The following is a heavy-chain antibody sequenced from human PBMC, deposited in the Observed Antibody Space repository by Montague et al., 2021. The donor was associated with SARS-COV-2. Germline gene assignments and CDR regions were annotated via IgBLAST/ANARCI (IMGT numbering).Heavy chain of an antibody. J-gene: IGHJ4*02. CDR1: GGSFSGYY. V-gene: IGHV4-34*01. CDR3: ARGGGYSYGALDY. CDR2: IDHSGST. D-gene: IGHD5-18*01. Sequence: SETLSLTCVVYGGSFSGYYWSWIRQPPGKGLGWIGEIDHSGSTNYNPSLKSRVTISVDTSKKQFSLRLNSVTAADTAVYYCARGGGYSYGALDYWGQGTLVTVSS.